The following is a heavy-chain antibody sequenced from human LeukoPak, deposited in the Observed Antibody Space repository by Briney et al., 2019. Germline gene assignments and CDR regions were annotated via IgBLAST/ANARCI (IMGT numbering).Heavy chain of an antibody. D-gene: IGHD2-21*02. V-gene: IGHV3-33*01. CDR1: GFTFSSYG. Sequence: GGSPRLSCAASGFTFSSYGMHWVRQAPGKGLEWVAVIWYDGSNKYYADSVKGRFTISRDNSKNTLYLQMNSLRAEDTAVYYCARIRNCGGDCYLIDYWGQGTLVTVSS. CDR2: IWYDGSNK. CDR3: ARIRNCGGDCYLIDY. J-gene: IGHJ4*02.